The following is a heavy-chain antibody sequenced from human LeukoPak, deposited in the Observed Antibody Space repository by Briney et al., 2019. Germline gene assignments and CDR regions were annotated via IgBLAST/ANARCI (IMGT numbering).Heavy chain of an antibody. CDR1: GGSISSYY. Sequence: SETLSLTCTVSGGSISSYYWSWIRQPPGEGLEWIGYIYYSGSTNYNPSLKSRVTISVDTSKNQFSLKLSSVTAADTAVYYCARQGLGDAFDIWGQGTMVTVSS. D-gene: IGHD6-6*01. J-gene: IGHJ3*02. CDR3: ARQGLGDAFDI. V-gene: IGHV4-59*08. CDR2: IYYSGST.